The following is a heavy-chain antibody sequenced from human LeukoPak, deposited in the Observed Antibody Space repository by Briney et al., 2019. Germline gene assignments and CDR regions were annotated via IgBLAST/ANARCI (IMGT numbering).Heavy chain of an antibody. Sequence: ASVKVSCKASGGTFSSYAISWVRQAPGQGLEWMGGIIPIFGTANYAQKFQGRVTITAEKSTSTAYMELSSLRSEDTAVYYCAMIGPRDLPVWGKGTTVTVSS. CDR1: GGTFSSYA. J-gene: IGHJ6*04. CDR2: IIPIFGTA. CDR3: AMIGPRDLPV. V-gene: IGHV1-69*06. D-gene: IGHD5-24*01.